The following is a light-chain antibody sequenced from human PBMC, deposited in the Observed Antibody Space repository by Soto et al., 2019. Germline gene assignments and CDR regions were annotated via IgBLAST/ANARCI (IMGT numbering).Light chain of an antibody. J-gene: IGKJ4*01. CDR1: HSVSSN. Sequence: EIVMTQSPATLSVSPGERATLSCRASHSVSSNLAWYQQKPGQAPRLLIYAASTRATGIPARFSGSGSGTEFTRTISSLQSEDFAGYFCQQYNNWPPLTFGGGTKVEIK. CDR2: AAS. V-gene: IGKV3-15*01. CDR3: QQYNNWPPLT.